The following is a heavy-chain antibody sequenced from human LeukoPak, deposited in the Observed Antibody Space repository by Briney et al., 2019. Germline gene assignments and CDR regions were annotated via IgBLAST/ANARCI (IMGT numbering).Heavy chain of an antibody. CDR2: INTNTGNP. CDR1: GYTFTSYA. D-gene: IGHD5-12*01. V-gene: IGHV7-4-1*02. CDR3: AREGISGYGGAFDN. J-gene: IGHJ4*02. Sequence: ASVKVSCKASGYTFTSYAMNWVRRAPGQGLEWMGWINTNTGNPTYAPDFTGRFVFSLDTSVSTAYLQIRSLKADDTAVYYCAREGISGYGGAFDNWGQGSLVTVSS.